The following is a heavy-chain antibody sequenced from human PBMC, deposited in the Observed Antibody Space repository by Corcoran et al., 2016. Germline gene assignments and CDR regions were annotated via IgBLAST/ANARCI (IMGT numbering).Heavy chain of an antibody. CDR2: INPSGGST. J-gene: IGHJ6*02. D-gene: IGHD3-10*01. CDR1: GYTFTSYY. V-gene: IGHV1-46*01. Sequence: QVQLVQSGAEVKKPGASVKVSCKASGYTFTSYYMHWVRQAPGQGLEWMGIINPSGGSTSYAQKFQGRVTMTRDTSTSTVYMELSSLTSEDTAVYYCARDELEGSGDYGMDVWGQGTAVTVSS. CDR3: ARDELEGSGDYGMDV.